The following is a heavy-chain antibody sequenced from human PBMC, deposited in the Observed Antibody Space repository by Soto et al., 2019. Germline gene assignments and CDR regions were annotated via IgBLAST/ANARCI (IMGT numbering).Heavy chain of an antibody. CDR3: DRGGWELPGDKYFDY. V-gene: IGHV4-59*12. Sequence: NPSETLSLTCTVSGGSISSYYWSWIRQPPGKGLEWIGYIYYSGSTNYNPSLKSRVTISVDRSKNQFSLKLSSVTAADTAVYYCDRGGWELPGDKYFDYWGQGTLVTVSS. D-gene: IGHD1-26*01. CDR2: IYYSGST. J-gene: IGHJ4*02. CDR1: GGSISSYY.